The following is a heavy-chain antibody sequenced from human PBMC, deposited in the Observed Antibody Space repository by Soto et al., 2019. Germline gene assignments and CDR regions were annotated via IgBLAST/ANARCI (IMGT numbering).Heavy chain of an antibody. D-gene: IGHD1-20*01. J-gene: IGHJ6*02. Sequence: GWSLRLSCAASEFTFDKYYMTWVRQAPGKGPEWVANIKPDGSEQYYVDSVKGRFTISRDNANNSLYLQMNSLRAEDTAVYFCARGNWNYYYGWDVWGQGTTVTVSS. CDR1: EFTFDKYY. CDR3: ARGNWNYYYGWDV. V-gene: IGHV3-7*01. CDR2: IKPDGSEQ.